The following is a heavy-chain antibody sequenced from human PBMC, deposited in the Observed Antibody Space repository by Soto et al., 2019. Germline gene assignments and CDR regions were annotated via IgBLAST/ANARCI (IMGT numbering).Heavy chain of an antibody. CDR3: GRGGGTYGSYYYAMDV. D-gene: IGHD3-10*01. CDR2: INSDGSST. J-gene: IGHJ6*02. CDR1: GFTFSTYW. V-gene: IGHV3-74*01. Sequence: EVQLAESGGGLVQRGGSLRLSCEASGFTFSTYWMHWVRQAPGKGLVWVSRINSDGSSTNYADSVKGRFTISRDNAKNTLYLQMNRLGAGDTAVFYWGRGGGTYGSYYYAMDVWGQGTTVTVSS.